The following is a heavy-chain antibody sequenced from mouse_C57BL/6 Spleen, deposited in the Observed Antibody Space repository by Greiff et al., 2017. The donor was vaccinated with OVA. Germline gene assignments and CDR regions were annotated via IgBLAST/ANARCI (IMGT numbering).Heavy chain of an antibody. D-gene: IGHD1-1*01. CDR3: ARNYGPPYAMDY. CDR2: IYPRSGNT. V-gene: IGHV1-81*01. J-gene: IGHJ4*01. Sequence: QVQLQQSGAELARPGASVKLSCKASGYTFTSYGISWVKQRTGQGLEWIGEIYPRSGNTYYNEKLKGKATLTADKSSSTAYMELRSLTSEDSAVYFCARNYGPPYAMDYWGQGTSVTVSS. CDR1: GYTFTSYG.